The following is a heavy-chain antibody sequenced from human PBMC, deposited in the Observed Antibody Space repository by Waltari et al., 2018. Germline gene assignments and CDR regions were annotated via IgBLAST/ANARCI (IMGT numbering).Heavy chain of an antibody. D-gene: IGHD1-26*01. J-gene: IGHJ4*02. CDR3: ASLPSSGSYYD. Sequence: QVQLQESGPGLVKPSETLSLTCTVSGGSISSPYWSWIRQPPGKGLEWIGYIYYSGSTNYNPSLKSRVTISVDTSKNQFSLKLSSVTAADTAVYYCASLPSSGSYYDWGQGTLVTVSS. CDR1: GGSISSPY. V-gene: IGHV4-59*11. CDR2: IYYSGST.